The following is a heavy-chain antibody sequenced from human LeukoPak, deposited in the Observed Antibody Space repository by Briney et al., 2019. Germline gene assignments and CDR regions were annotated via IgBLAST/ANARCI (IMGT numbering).Heavy chain of an antibody. CDR2: INSDGSST. J-gene: IGHJ4*02. CDR1: GFTFSGYW. V-gene: IGHV3-74*01. CDR3: AKDERNWNYNLASQTYD. D-gene: IGHD1-7*01. Sequence: GGSLRLSCAASGFTFSGYWMHWVRQAPGKGLVWVSRINSDGSSTSYADSVKGRFTISRDNAKNTLYLQMSSLRAEDTAVYYCAKDERNWNYNLASQTYDWGQGTLVTVSS.